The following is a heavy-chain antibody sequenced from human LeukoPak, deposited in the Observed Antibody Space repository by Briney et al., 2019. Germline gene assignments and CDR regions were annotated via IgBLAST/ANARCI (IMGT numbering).Heavy chain of an antibody. Sequence: SVKVSCKASGGTFSSYAISWVRQAPGQGLEWMGGIIPIFGTANYAQKFRGRVTITTDESTSTAYMELSSLRSEDTAVYYCARCAGRFYYYYMDVWGKGTTVTVSS. V-gene: IGHV1-69*05. J-gene: IGHJ6*03. CDR3: ARCAGRFYYYYMDV. CDR1: GGTFSSYA. D-gene: IGHD2-15*01. CDR2: IIPIFGTA.